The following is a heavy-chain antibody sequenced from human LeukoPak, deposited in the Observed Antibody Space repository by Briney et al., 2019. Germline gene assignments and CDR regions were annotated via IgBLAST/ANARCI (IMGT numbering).Heavy chain of an antibody. CDR3: ARVGCSSTSCYGYYFDY. CDR1: GGSISSYY. CDR2: IYYSGST. Sequence: KPSETLSLTCTVSGGSISSYYWSWIRQPPGKGLEWIGYIYYSGSTNYNPSLKSRVTISVDTSKNQFSLKLSSVTAADTAVYYCARVGCSSTSCYGYYFDYWGQGTLVTVSS. J-gene: IGHJ4*02. D-gene: IGHD2-2*01. V-gene: IGHV4-59*01.